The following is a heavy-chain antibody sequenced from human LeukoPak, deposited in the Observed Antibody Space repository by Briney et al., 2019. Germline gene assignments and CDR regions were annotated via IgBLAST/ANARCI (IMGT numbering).Heavy chain of an antibody. V-gene: IGHV3-20*04. J-gene: IGHJ4*02. CDR1: GFTFDDYG. Sequence: PGGSLRLSCAASGFTFDDYGMSWVRQAPGKGLEWVSGINWNGGSTGYADSVKGRFTISRDNAKNSLYLQMNSLRAEDTALYYCARDREYQLLSLLDYWGQGTLVTVSS. CDR2: INWNGGST. CDR3: ARDREYQLLSLLDY. D-gene: IGHD2-2*01.